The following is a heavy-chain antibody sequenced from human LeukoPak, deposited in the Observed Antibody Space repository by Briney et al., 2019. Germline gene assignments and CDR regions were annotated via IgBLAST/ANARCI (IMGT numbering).Heavy chain of an antibody. CDR2: IKQDGSEK. CDR3: ARDHRDYYDSSGPFDY. Sequence: GGSLRLSCAASGFTFSSYWMSWVRKAPGKGLEWVANIKQDGSEKYYVDSVKGRFTISRDNAKNSLYLQMNSLRAEDTAVYYCARDHRDYYDSSGPFDYWGQGTLVTVSS. D-gene: IGHD3-22*01. V-gene: IGHV3-7*01. CDR1: GFTFSSYW. J-gene: IGHJ4*02.